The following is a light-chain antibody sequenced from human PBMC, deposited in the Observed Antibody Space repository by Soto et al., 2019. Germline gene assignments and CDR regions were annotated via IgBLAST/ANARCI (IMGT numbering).Light chain of an antibody. Sequence: EIVLTQSPGTLSLSPGERATLSCRASQTVSSSYLAWYQQKPGQAPRLLISGASSRATGIPDRFSGSGSGTDFTLTISRLEPEDLAVYYCQQYGSSPLFGQGTKLEIK. CDR3: QQYGSSPL. CDR2: GAS. J-gene: IGKJ2*01. CDR1: QTVSSSY. V-gene: IGKV3-20*01.